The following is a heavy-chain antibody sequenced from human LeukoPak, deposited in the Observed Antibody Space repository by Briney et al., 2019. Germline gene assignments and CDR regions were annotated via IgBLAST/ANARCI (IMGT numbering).Heavy chain of an antibody. D-gene: IGHD4/OR15-4a*01. CDR1: GFSFNSHA. Sequence: GGSLRLSCAVSGFSFNSHAMCWVRQAPGKGLEWVSSIDISGGSTYYADSVKGRFTISRDNSKNTLYLQMNSLRGEDTALYFCANEVRPNDYWGQGTLVTVSS. J-gene: IGHJ4*02. CDR3: ANEVRPNDY. V-gene: IGHV3-23*01. CDR2: IDISGGST.